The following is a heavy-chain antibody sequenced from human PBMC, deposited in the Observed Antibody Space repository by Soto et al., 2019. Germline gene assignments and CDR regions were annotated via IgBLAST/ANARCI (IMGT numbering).Heavy chain of an antibody. CDR1: GFTFSSYS. CDR2: ISSSISTI. CDR3: CGSYRP. D-gene: IGHD1-26*01. Sequence: EVQLVESGGGLVQPGGSLRLSCAASGFTFSSYSMNWVRQAPGKGLEWVSYISSSISTIYYADSVKGRFTISRDNAKNSLYLDMNSLRAEDPAVYSCCGSYRPWGQGTLVTVSS. V-gene: IGHV3-48*01. J-gene: IGHJ5*02.